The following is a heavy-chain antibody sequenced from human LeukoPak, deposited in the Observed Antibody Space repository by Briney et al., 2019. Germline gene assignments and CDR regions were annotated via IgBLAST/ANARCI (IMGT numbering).Heavy chain of an antibody. Sequence: ASVKVSCRASGYTFTSYYMHWVRQAPGQGLEWMGIINPSGGSTSYAQKFQGRVTMTRDTSTSTVYMELSSLRSDDTAVYYCAITTRLGSFDYWGQGTLVTVSS. D-gene: IGHD4-17*01. V-gene: IGHV1-46*01. CDR3: AITTRLGSFDY. CDR1: GYTFTSYY. CDR2: INPSGGST. J-gene: IGHJ4*02.